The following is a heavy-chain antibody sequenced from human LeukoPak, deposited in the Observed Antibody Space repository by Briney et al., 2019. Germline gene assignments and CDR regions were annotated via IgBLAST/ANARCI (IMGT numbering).Heavy chain of an antibody. J-gene: IGHJ6*02. D-gene: IGHD5-12*01. Sequence: GRSLRLSCAASGFTFSSYSMNWVRQAPGKGLEWVSSISSSSSYIYYADSVKGRFTISRDNAKNSLYLQMNSLRAEDTAVYYCARDHIEWLYGMDVWGQGTTVTVSS. CDR1: GFTFSSYS. CDR3: ARDHIEWLYGMDV. CDR2: ISSSSSYI. V-gene: IGHV3-21*01.